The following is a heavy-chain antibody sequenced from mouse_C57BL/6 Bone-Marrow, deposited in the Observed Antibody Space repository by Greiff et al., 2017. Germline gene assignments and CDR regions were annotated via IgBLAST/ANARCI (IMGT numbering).Heavy chain of an antibody. Sequence: QVQLKQSGAELVKPGASVKLSCKASGYTFTDYTIHWVKQRSGQGLEWIGWFYPGSGSIKYNEKFKDKATLTADQSSSTVYMELRRLTSEDSAVYVGARHEGGYGILYYFAYWGQGTMVTVSA. J-gene: IGHJ3*01. V-gene: IGHV1-62-2*01. CDR3: ARHEGGYGILYYFAY. D-gene: IGHD2-1*01. CDR2: FYPGSGSI. CDR1: GYTFTDYT.